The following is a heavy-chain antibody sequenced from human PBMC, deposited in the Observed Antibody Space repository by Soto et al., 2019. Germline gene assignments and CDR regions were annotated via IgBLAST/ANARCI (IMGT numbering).Heavy chain of an antibody. V-gene: IGHV3-30*03. CDR2: ISYDGSNK. Sequence: SGGSLRLSCAASGFTFSSYGMHWVRQAPGKGLEWVAVISYDGSNKYYADSVKGRFTISRDNSKNTLYLQMNSLRAEDTAVYYCALKGFSDYFDYWGQGTLVTVSS. D-gene: IGHD3-10*01. CDR1: GFTFSSYG. J-gene: IGHJ4*02. CDR3: ALKGFSDYFDY.